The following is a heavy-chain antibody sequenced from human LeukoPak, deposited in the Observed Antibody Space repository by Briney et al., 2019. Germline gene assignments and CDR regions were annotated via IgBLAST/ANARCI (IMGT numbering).Heavy chain of an antibody. CDR2: INPSGGST. V-gene: IGHV1-46*01. CDR1: GYTFTSYY. J-gene: IGHJ5*02. D-gene: IGHD3-3*01. Sequence: GASVKVSCKASGYTFTSYYMHWVRQAPGQGLEWMGIINPSGGSTSYAQKFQGGVTMTRDMSTSTVYMELSSLRSEDTAVYYCARVSEPAVYDFWSGPNWFDPWGQGTLVTVSS. CDR3: ARVSEPAVYDFWSGPNWFDP.